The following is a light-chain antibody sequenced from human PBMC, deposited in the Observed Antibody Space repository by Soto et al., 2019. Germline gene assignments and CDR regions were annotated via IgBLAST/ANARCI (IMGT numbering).Light chain of an antibody. J-gene: IGKJ1*01. CDR3: QQYNYWPPRT. CDR1: QTINSN. CDR2: GAT. V-gene: IGKV3-15*01. Sequence: EIVMMQFPATLSVSPGERVTLSSRASQTINSNLAWYQQKPGQAPRLLIHGATTRATGIPGRFSGSGSGTEFTLTISSLQSEDIAVYYCQQYNYWPPRTFGQGTKVDIK.